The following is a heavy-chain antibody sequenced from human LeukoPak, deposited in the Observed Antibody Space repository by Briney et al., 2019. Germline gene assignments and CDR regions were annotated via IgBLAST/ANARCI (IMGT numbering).Heavy chain of an antibody. V-gene: IGHV4-30-2*01. Sequence: SQTLSLTCTVSGGSISSGGYYWSWIRQPPGKGLEWIGEINHSGSTNYNPSLKSRVTISVDTSKNQFSLKLSSVTAADTAVYYCARDYRSRYYYDSSGYYCWFDPWGQGTLVTVSS. CDR2: INHSGST. J-gene: IGHJ5*02. D-gene: IGHD3-22*01. CDR1: GGSISSGGYY. CDR3: ARDYRSRYYYDSSGYYCWFDP.